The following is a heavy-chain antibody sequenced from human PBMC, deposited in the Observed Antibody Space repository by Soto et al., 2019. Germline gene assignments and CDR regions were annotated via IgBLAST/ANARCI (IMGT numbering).Heavy chain of an antibody. V-gene: IGHV4-59*01. CDR3: ARVGWELLSWFDP. CDR2: IYYSGST. Sequence: PSETLSLTCTVSGGSISSYYWSWIRQPPGKGLEWIGYIYYSGSTNYNPSLKSRVTISVDTSKNQFSPKLSSVTAADAAVYYCARVGWELLSWFDPWGQGTLVTVSS. D-gene: IGHD1-26*01. J-gene: IGHJ5*02. CDR1: GGSISSYY.